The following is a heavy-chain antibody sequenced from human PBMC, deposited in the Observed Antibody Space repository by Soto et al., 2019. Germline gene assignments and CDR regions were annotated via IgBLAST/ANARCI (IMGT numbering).Heavy chain of an antibody. CDR3: ARDVLNAAAGYYYYYGMDV. V-gene: IGHV1-18*01. CDR2: ISAYNGNT. D-gene: IGHD6-13*01. CDR1: GYTFTSYG. J-gene: IGHJ6*02. Sequence: GASVKVSCKASGYTFTSYGISWVRQAPGQGLEWMGWISAYNGNTNYAQKLQDRVTMTTDTSTSTAYMELRSLRSDDTAVYYCARDVLNAAAGYYYYYGMDVWGQGTTVTVSS.